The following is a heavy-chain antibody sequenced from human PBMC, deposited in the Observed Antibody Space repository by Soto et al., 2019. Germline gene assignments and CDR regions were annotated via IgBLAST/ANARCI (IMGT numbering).Heavy chain of an antibody. V-gene: IGHV4-30-4*01. CDR3: ARDPHGSRSYYYGMDV. Sequence: PSETLSLTCTVSGGSISSGDYYWSWIRQPPGKGLEWIGYIYYSGSTYYNPSLKSRVTISVDTSKNQFSLKLSSVTAAETAVYYRARDPHGSRSYYYGMDVWGQGTTVTVSS. CDR1: GGSISSGDYY. CDR2: IYYSGST. J-gene: IGHJ6*02.